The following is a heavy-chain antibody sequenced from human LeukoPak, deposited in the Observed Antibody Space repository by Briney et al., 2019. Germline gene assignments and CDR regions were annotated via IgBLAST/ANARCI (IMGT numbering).Heavy chain of an antibody. CDR1: GYSISCGYY. D-gene: IGHD2-21*01. CDR2: IYHSGST. CDR3: ARDPDSLTLFDY. V-gene: IGHV4-38-2*02. J-gene: IGHJ4*02. Sequence: SETLSLTCTVSGYSISCGYYWGWIRPPPGKGLEWIGSIYHSGSTYYNPSLKSRVTISVDTSKNQFSLKLSSVTAADTAVYYCARDPDSLTLFDYWGQGTLVTVSS.